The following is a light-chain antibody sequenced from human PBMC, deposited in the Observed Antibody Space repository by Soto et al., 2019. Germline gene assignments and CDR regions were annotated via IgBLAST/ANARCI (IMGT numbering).Light chain of an antibody. CDR2: GAS. CDR1: QSVSTN. V-gene: IGKV3-15*01. CDR3: QQYDDWPPYT. J-gene: IGKJ2*01. Sequence: EIVMTQSPATLSVSPGERATLSCRASQSVSTNLAWYQQKPGQAPRLLIYGASTRATGIPVRFSGSGSGTEFTLTISSLQSEDFAIYYGQQYDDWPPYTFGQGTKLEIK.